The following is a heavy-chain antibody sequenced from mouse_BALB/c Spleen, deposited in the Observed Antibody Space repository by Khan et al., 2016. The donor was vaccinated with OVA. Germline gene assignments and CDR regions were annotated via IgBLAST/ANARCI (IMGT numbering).Heavy chain of an antibody. CDR3: ARNSALTYAMDY. J-gene: IGHJ4*01. CDR2: IWGDGST. D-gene: IGHD1-1*01. V-gene: IGHV2-6-4*01. CDR1: GFSLSRYS. Sequence: VELVESGPGLVAPSQSLSITCTVSGFSLSRYSVHWVRRPPGKGLEWLGMIWGDGSTDYNSALKSRLSIRKDNSKSQVFLKMNSLQSDDTAMYYCARNSALTYAMDYWGQGTSVTVSS.